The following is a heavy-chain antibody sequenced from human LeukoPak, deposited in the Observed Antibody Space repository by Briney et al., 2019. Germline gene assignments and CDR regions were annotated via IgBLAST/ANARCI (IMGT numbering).Heavy chain of an antibody. Sequence: GGSLRLSCAASTFTFSNYEMNWVRQAPRQGLEWISYISRSGSTIYYADSVKGRFTISRDNAKNSLYLQMNSLRAEDTAVYYCASGYDLPYWGQGTLVTVSS. V-gene: IGHV3-48*03. CDR1: TFTFSNYE. J-gene: IGHJ4*02. CDR2: ISRSGSTI. D-gene: IGHD5-12*01. CDR3: ASGYDLPY.